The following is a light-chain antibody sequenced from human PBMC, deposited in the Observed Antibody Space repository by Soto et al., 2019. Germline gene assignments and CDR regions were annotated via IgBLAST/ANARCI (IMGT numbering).Light chain of an antibody. CDR1: QSISRN. CDR3: QQSHSTPYT. CDR2: AAR. Sequence: DIQLTQSPSSLSPSVGDRITLSCRASQSISRNLNWYQQMPGKAPSLLIYAARDLQSGVPGRFSGSGSGTEFNLTISSLXXEDLATYYCQQSHSTPYTFGQGTKLEIX. J-gene: IGKJ2*01. V-gene: IGKV1-39*01.